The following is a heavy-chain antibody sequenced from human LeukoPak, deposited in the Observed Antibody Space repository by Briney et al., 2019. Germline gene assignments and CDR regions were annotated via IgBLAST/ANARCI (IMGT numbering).Heavy chain of an antibody. CDR3: ASSTLYSGSYATDY. Sequence: GGSLRLSCVASGFSFSSSSMSWVRQAPGKGLEWVSSVSHDGRNTHYAASVKGRFTVSRDNSKNTLYLQMNSLRAEDTAVYYCASSTLYSGSYATDYWGQGTLVTVSS. D-gene: IGHD1-26*01. CDR1: GFSFSSSS. CDR2: VSHDGRNT. V-gene: IGHV3-23*01. J-gene: IGHJ4*02.